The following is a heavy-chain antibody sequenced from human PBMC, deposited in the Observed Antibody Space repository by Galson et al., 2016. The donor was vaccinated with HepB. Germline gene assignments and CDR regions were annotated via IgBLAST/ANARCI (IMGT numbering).Heavy chain of an antibody. J-gene: IGHJ4*02. CDR2: ISGSGGST. D-gene: IGHD3-10*01. Sequence: SLRLSCAASGFTFSCHAMSWVRQAPGKGLEWVSGISGSGGSTYYADSVKGRFTISRDNSKNTLYVQMNSLRAEDTAVYYCAKGYGLFDYWGQGTLVTVSS. CDR3: AKGYGLFDY. V-gene: IGHV3-23*01. CDR1: GFTFSCHA.